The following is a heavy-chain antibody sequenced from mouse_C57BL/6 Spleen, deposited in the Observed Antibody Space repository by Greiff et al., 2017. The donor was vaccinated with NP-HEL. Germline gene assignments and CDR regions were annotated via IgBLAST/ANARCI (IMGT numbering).Heavy chain of an antibody. J-gene: IGHJ1*03. Sequence: VQLQQSGAELVKPGASVKLSCKASGYTFTEYTIHWVKQRSGQGLEWIGWFYPGSGSIKYNEKFKDKATLTADKSSSTVYMELSRLTSEDSAVYFCARHEDPRYYGSSYGYFDVWGTRTTVTVSS. CDR3: ARHEDPRYYGSSYGYFDV. D-gene: IGHD1-1*01. CDR2: FYPGSGSI. CDR1: GYTFTEYT. V-gene: IGHV1-62-2*01.